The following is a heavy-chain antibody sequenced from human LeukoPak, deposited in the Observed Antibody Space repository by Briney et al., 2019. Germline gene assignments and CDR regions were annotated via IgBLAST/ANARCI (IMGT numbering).Heavy chain of an antibody. CDR2: INPSGGST. Sequence: ASVKVSCKASGYTFTSYHMHWVRQAPGQGLEWMGIINPSGGSTSYAQKFQGRVTMTRDMSTSTVYMELSSLRSEDTAVYYCASGQLVGWFDPWGQGTLVTVSS. CDR1: GYTFTSYH. J-gene: IGHJ5*02. D-gene: IGHD6-13*01. V-gene: IGHV1-46*01. CDR3: ASGQLVGWFDP.